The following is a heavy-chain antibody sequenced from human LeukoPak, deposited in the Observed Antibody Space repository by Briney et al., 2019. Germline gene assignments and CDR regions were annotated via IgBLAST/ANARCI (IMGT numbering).Heavy chain of an antibody. CDR1: GFSFRNYA. D-gene: IGHD6-13*01. CDR2: ISGSGSYT. V-gene: IGHV3-23*01. Sequence: GGSLRLSCAASGFSFRNYAMTWVRLAPGKGLEWVSTISGSGSYTYYPDSVKGRFTISRDNSKNTLYLQMNSLRAEDTAVYYCAKHPPGEAGSLDYWGQGTLVTVSS. J-gene: IGHJ4*02. CDR3: AKHPPGEAGSLDY.